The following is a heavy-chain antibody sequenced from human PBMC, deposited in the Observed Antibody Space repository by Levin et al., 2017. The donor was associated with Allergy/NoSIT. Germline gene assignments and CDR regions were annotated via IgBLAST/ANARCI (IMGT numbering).Heavy chain of an antibody. V-gene: IGHV3-23*01. CDR2: ISGSGGST. CDR1: GFTFSSYA. D-gene: IGHD4-11*01. J-gene: IGHJ6*03. Sequence: GGSLRLSCAASGFTFSSYAMSWVRQAPGKGLEWVSAISGSGGSTYYADSVKGRFTISRDNPKNTLYLQMNSLRAEDTAVYYCAKDAATEGFYYYYYMDVWGKGTTVTVSS. CDR3: AKDAATEGFYYYYYMDV.